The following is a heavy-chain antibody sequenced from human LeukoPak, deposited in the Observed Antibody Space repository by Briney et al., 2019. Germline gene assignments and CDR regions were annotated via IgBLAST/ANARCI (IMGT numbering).Heavy chain of an antibody. CDR3: ARTDGAPQDAFDI. D-gene: IGHD3-10*01. CDR1: GGTFSSYA. J-gene: IGHJ3*02. Sequence: GASVKVSCKASGGTFSSYAISWVRQAPGQGLEWMGGIIPIFGTANYAQKFQGRVTITTDESTSTAYMELSSLRSEDTAVYYCARTDGAPQDAFDIWGQGTMVTVSS. CDR2: IIPIFGTA. V-gene: IGHV1-69*05.